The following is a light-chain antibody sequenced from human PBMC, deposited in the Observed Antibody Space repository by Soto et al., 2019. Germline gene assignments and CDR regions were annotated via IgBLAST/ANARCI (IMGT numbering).Light chain of an antibody. V-gene: IGKV3D-15*01. Sequence: IVMTQSPATLSVSPGEGVTLSCRASENVGTNLAWYQQKPGQSPRLLMYGSSTRATGIPATFSSSGSGTEFTLTISSLQSEESTVYYCQQYNNWGLSFGGRTRLEIK. CDR3: QQYNNWGLS. CDR2: GSS. CDR1: ENVGTN. J-gene: IGKJ4*01.